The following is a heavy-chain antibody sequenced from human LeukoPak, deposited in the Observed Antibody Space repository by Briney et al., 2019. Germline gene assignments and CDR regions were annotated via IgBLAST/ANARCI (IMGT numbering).Heavy chain of an antibody. CDR1: GGSFSGYS. CDR3: ARQVAVAGTDY. CDR2: IYHSGST. J-gene: IGHJ4*02. V-gene: IGHV4-34*01. Sequence: PSETLSLTCAVYGGSFSGYSWSWIRQPPGKGLEWIGYIYHSGSTYYNPSLKSRVTISVDTSKNQFSLKLSSVTAADTAVYYCARQVAVAGTDYWGQGTLVTVSS. D-gene: IGHD6-19*01.